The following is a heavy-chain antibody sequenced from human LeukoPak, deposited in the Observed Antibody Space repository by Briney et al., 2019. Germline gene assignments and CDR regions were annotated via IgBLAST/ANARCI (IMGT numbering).Heavy chain of an antibody. V-gene: IGHV3-43*02. Sequence: GGSLRLSCVASGLPISAFAMHWVRQAPGKGLKWISFIRGDGVRTFYAVSVKEQLSISSDNSENSLYLEINNLKTEDGAMYYWAKESGKFVYWGQGGLLAVCS. J-gene: IGHJ4*02. D-gene: IGHD3-10*01. CDR2: IRGDGVRT. CDR1: GLPISAFA. CDR3: AKESGKFVY.